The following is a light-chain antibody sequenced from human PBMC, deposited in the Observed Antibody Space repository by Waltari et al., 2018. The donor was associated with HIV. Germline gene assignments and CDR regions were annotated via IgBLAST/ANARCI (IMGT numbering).Light chain of an antibody. CDR3: AAWDDSLNGEEV. J-gene: IGLJ2*01. CDR1: NSNIGSNT. Sequence: QSVLTQPPSASGTPGQRVTISCSGRNSNIGSNTVHWYQQLPGTAPKLLIYGNTQRPSGGLARFSAAKSCPSAALAIIGRQSEDEADYYCAAWDDSLNGEEVFGGGTKLTVL. V-gene: IGLV1-44*01. CDR2: GNT.